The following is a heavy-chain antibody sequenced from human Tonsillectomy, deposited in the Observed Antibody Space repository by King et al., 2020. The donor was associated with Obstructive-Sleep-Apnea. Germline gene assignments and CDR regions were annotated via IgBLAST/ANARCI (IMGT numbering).Heavy chain of an antibody. V-gene: IGHV3-30*18. D-gene: IGHD2-2*01. CDR1: GFTFSTYG. CDR3: ANDQSEVVHPRAMDY. CDR2: ISYHGSNK. J-gene: IGHJ4*02. Sequence: VQLVESGGGVVQPGRSLRLSCAASGFTFSTYGMHWVRQAPGKGLEWVAVISYHGSNKYYADPVKGRFTISRDNSKNTLYLQMNSLRAYDTAVYYCANDQSEVVHPRAMDYWGQGTLVTVSS.